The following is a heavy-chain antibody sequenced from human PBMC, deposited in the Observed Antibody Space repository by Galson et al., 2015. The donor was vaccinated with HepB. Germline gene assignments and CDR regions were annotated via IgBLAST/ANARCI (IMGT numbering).Heavy chain of an antibody. J-gene: IGHJ2*01. CDR3: ARSYFDL. CDR2: IKEDGSEK. V-gene: IGHV3-7*01. CDR1: GVTFSSFW. Sequence: SLRLSCAASGVTFSSFWMHWVRQAPGKGLEWVANIKEDGSEKYYVDSVKGRFTISRDNAKNSLYLQMNSLRAEDTAVYYCARSYFDLWGRGTLVTVSS.